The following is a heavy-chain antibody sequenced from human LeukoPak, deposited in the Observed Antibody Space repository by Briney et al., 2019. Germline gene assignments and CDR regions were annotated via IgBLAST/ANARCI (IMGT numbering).Heavy chain of an antibody. V-gene: IGHV3-64*01. CDR3: ARAGVIRYVAWLINYYMDV. D-gene: IGHD3-9*01. CDR2: ISGNGGST. CDR1: GFTFTNHA. Sequence: GRSLRLSCAASGFTFTNHAMQWVRQAPGKGLEYVSGISGNGGSTDYANSVKGRFTISRDNAKNTVYLQMNSLRAEDMAVYYCARAGVIRYVAWLINYYMDVWGKGTTVTVSS. J-gene: IGHJ6*03.